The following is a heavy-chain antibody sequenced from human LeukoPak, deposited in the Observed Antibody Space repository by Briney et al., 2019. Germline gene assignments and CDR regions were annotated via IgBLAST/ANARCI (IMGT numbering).Heavy chain of an antibody. Sequence: SETLSLTCAVYGGSFSGYYWSWIRQPPGKGLEWIGEINHSGSTNYNPSLKSRVTISVGTSKNQFSLKLSSVTAADTAVYYCARGRYSSGYYSPLRYWGQGTLVTVSS. CDR1: GGSFSGYY. V-gene: IGHV4-34*01. J-gene: IGHJ4*02. CDR3: ARGRYSSGYYSPLRY. CDR2: INHSGST. D-gene: IGHD3-22*01.